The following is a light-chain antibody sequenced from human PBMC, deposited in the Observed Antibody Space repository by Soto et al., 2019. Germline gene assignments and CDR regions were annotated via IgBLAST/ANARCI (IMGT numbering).Light chain of an antibody. CDR3: SSYTGSITLYV. J-gene: IGLJ1*01. CDR1: SSDVGGYDY. V-gene: IGLV2-14*01. Sequence: QSALTQPASVSGSPGQSISISCTGTSSDVGGYDYVSWYQQYPGKAHKLIIYEVTNRPSGVSTRFSGSKSGNTASLTISGLQAEDEADYYCSSYTGSITLYVFGTGTKVTV. CDR2: EVT.